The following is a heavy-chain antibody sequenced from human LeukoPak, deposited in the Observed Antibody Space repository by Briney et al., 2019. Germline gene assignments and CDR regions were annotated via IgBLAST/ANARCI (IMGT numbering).Heavy chain of an antibody. CDR1: GFTFSSYW. CDR3: ARDPYCTNGVCFLPYYYYYYMDV. D-gene: IGHD2-8*01. V-gene: IGHV3-7*01. CDR2: IKQDGSEK. J-gene: IGHJ6*03. Sequence: GGSLRLSCAASGFTFSSYWMSWVRLAPGKGLEWVANIKQDGSEKYYVDSVKGRFTISRDNAKNSLYLQMNSLRAEDTAVYYCARDPYCTNGVCFLPYYYYYYMDVWGKGTTVTISS.